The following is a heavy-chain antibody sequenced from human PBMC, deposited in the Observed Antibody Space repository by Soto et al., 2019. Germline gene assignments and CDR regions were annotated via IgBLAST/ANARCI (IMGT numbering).Heavy chain of an antibody. CDR1: GGTFSSYA. Sequence: ASVKVSCKASGGTFSSYAISWVRQAPGQGLEWMGGIIPIFGTANYAQKFQGRVTITADESTSTAYMELSSLRSEDTAVYYCARNPGVSGGRAAGLLHYFNYWGQGSLVTVSS. D-gene: IGHD1-26*01. V-gene: IGHV1-69*13. CDR2: IIPIFGTA. J-gene: IGHJ4*02. CDR3: ARNPGVSGGRAAGLLHYFNY.